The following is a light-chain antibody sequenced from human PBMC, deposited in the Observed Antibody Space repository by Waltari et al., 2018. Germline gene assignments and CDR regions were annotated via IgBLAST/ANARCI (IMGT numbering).Light chain of an antibody. V-gene: IGLV1-40*01. J-gene: IGLJ3*02. CDR3: QSYDSSLSGRV. Sequence: QSVLTQPPSVSGAPGQRVIISCTGSSPNIGTGHDVHWYQQLPATAPKLLISANTNRPSGVPDRFSASKSGTSASLAITGLQAEDEADYYCQSYDSSLSGRVFGGGTKLTVL. CDR1: SPNIGTGHD. CDR2: ANT.